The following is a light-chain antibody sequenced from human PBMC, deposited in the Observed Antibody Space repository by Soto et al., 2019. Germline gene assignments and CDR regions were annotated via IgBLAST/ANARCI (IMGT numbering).Light chain of an antibody. Sequence: DIQMTQSPPTLSASVGDRVTITCRASQNINSWLAWYQQKPGKAPKLVIHKAASLESGVPSRFSGSESGTEFTLTIYGLQPDDFATYFCQQYDTYPWTFGQGTKVEI. CDR1: QNINSW. V-gene: IGKV1-5*03. J-gene: IGKJ1*01. CDR3: QQYDTYPWT. CDR2: KAA.